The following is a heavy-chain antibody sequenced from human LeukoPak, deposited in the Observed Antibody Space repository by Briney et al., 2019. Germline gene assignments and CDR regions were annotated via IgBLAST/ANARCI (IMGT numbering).Heavy chain of an antibody. J-gene: IGHJ4*02. CDR2: IKQDGSEK. D-gene: IGHD3-22*01. CDR1: GFTFSSYW. V-gene: IGHV3-7*01. CDR3: AKGLEWYYDSSGYRN. Sequence: GRSLRLSCAASGFTFSSYWMSWVRQAPGKGLEWVANIKQDGSEKYYVDSVKGRFTISRDNAKNSLYLQMNSLRAEDTAVYYCAKGLEWYYDSSGYRNWGQGTLVTVSS.